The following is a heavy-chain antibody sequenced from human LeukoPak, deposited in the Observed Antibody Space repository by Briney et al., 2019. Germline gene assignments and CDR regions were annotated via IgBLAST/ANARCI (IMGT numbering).Heavy chain of an antibody. CDR3: ARGVRFGDY. CDR2: INTNTGNP. J-gene: IGHJ4*02. D-gene: IGHD3-16*01. CDR1: GYTLTELS. Sequence: ASVKVSCKVSGYTLTELSMHWVRQAPGQGLEWMGWINTNTGNPTYAQGFTGRFVFSLDTSVSTAYPQISSLKAEDTAVYYCARGVRFGDYWGQGTLVTVYS. V-gene: IGHV7-4-1*02.